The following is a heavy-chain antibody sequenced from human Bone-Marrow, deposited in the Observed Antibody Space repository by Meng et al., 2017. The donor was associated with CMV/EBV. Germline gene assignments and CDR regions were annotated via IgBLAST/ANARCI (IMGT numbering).Heavy chain of an antibody. CDR3: ASEKGYCSSTSCYEY. V-gene: IGHV3-7*03. CDR2: IKQDGSEN. D-gene: IGHD2-2*01. CDR1: EFTFSKYW. J-gene: IGHJ4*02. Sequence: GGSLRLSCAASEFTFSKYWMSWVRQAPGKGLEWVANIKQDGSENYYVDSVKGRFTISRDNAKNSLFLQMNSLRAEDTAVYYCASEKGYCSSTSCYEYWGQGTLVTVSS.